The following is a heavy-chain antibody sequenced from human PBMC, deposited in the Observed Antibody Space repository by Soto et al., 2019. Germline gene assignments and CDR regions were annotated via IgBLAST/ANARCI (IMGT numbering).Heavy chain of an antibody. CDR1: GFSFSRYG. Sequence: GGSLRLSCAASGFSFSRYGMHWVRQAPGEGLEWMAVIVNDGSNRDHADSVKGRFTISRDNSKNTLYLQMNSLRAEDTAVYYCARDMREATYYDILTGFLAPSTIHYGMDVWGQGTTVTVSS. CDR3: ARDMREATYYDILTGFLAPSTIHYGMDV. V-gene: IGHV3-30*02. D-gene: IGHD3-9*01. J-gene: IGHJ6*02. CDR2: IVNDGSNR.